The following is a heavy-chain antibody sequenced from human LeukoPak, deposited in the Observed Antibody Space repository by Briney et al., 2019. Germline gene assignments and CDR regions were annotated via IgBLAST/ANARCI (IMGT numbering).Heavy chain of an antibody. CDR1: GASISGYY. Sequence: PSETLSLTCTVSGASISGYYWSWIRQPPAKRLEWIGYIYSSGSTNYNPSFQSRVTMSVDTSKNQFSLRVSSMTAADTAVYHCARYLRSSSPYYMDVWGKGTTVTVS. V-gene: IGHV4-59*01. CDR2: IYSSGST. CDR3: ARYLRSSSPYYMDV. D-gene: IGHD3-10*01. J-gene: IGHJ6*03.